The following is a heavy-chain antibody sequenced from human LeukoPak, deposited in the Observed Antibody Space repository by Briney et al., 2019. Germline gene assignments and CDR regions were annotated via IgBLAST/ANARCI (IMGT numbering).Heavy chain of an antibody. V-gene: IGHV4-59*01. J-gene: IGHJ3*02. Sequence: PSETLSLTCSVSGDSISSYAWSWIRRPPGKGLEWIGDISRSGDTNYSPSLKSRLTMSVDMSKNQFSLKLRSVTAADTAVYYCAKDRGGGRDAFDIWGQGTVVTVSS. D-gene: IGHD3-10*01. CDR3: AKDRGGGRDAFDI. CDR2: ISRSGDT. CDR1: GDSISSYA.